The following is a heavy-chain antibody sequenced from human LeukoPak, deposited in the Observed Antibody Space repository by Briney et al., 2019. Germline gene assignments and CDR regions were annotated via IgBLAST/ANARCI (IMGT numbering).Heavy chain of an antibody. CDR1: GGSISSYY. V-gene: IGHV4-59*08. J-gene: IGHJ4*02. CDR3: ARHGSQWLVRGGFDY. CDR2: IYYSGST. Sequence: PSETLSLTCTVSGGSISSYYWSWIRQPPGKGLEWTGYIYYSGSTNYNPTLKSRVTISVDTSKNLFSLNLTSVTAADTAVYYCARHGSQWLVRGGFDYWGQGTLVTVSS. D-gene: IGHD6-19*01.